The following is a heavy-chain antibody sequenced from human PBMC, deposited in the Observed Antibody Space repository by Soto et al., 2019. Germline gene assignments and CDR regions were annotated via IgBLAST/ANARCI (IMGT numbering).Heavy chain of an antibody. D-gene: IGHD4-17*01. V-gene: IGHV4-31*03. CDR3: AREGWTVTNYFDY. CDR1: GGSISSGGYY. CDR2: IYYSGST. J-gene: IGHJ4*02. Sequence: QVQLQETGPGLVKPSQTLSLTCTVSGGSISSGGYYWSWIRQHPGKGLEWIGYIYYSGSTYDNPSLKSRVTRSVDTSKNQFSLKLSSVTAADTAVYYCAREGWTVTNYFDYWGQGTLVTVSS.